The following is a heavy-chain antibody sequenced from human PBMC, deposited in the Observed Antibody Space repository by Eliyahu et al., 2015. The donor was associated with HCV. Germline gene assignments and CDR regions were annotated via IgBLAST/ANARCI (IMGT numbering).Heavy chain of an antibody. D-gene: IGHD4-11*01. Sequence: QITLKESGPTLVKPTQTLTLTCTFSGFSLSTSGESVGWIRQPPGKALEWLAVISLDCYKAHQPTPKRRVTISKDTSKNQVVLTMTNMDPADTATYYCAHTTYSNFACFDPWGQGILVTVSS. CDR2: ISLDCYK. J-gene: IGHJ5*02. CDR1: GFSLSTSGES. V-gene: IGHV2-5*01. CDR3: AHTTYSNFACFDP.